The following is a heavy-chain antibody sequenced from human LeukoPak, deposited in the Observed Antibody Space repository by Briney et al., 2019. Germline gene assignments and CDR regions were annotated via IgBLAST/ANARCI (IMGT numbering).Heavy chain of an antibody. CDR1: GGSFSGYY. Sequence: SETLSLTCAVYGGSFSGYYWSWIRQPPGKGLEWIGEINHRGSTNYNPSLKSRVTISVDTSKNQFSLKLSSVTAADTAVYYCARGSNLVVVVAATTSFDYWGQGTLVTVSS. CDR2: INHRGST. D-gene: IGHD2-15*01. J-gene: IGHJ4*02. CDR3: ARGSNLVVVVAATTSFDY. V-gene: IGHV4-34*01.